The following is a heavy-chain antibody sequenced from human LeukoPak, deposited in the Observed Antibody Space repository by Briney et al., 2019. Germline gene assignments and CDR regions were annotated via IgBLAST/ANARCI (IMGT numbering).Heavy chain of an antibody. V-gene: IGHV4-34*01. Sequence: SETLSLTCAVYGGSFSGHYWTWIRQAPGKGLDWIGESTHTGSTNYNPSLKSRVTISVDTPKNQFSLKLTSVSAADTAVYHCARGRTGAAALDFWGPGTLVTVSS. CDR3: ARGRTGAAALDF. D-gene: IGHD2-2*01. CDR1: GGSFSGHY. J-gene: IGHJ4*02. CDR2: STHTGST.